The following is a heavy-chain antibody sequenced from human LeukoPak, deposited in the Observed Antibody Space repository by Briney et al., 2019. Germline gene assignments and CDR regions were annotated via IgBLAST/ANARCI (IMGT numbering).Heavy chain of an antibody. Sequence: GGSLRLSCAASGFTFSSYGMHWVRQAPGKGLEWVAVISYDGSNKYYADSVKGRFTISRDNSKNTLYLQMNSLRAEDTAVYYCAKDLHYYDRSGYYSYYFDYWGQGTLVTVSS. V-gene: IGHV3-30*18. CDR3: AKDLHYYDRSGYYSYYFDY. J-gene: IGHJ4*02. CDR2: ISYDGSNK. CDR1: GFTFSSYG. D-gene: IGHD3-22*01.